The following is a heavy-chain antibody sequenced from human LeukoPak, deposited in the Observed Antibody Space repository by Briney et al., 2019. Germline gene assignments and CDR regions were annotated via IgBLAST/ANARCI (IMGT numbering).Heavy chain of an antibody. J-gene: IGHJ3*02. D-gene: IGHD2-15*01. V-gene: IGHV1-69*06. CDR2: IIPIFGTA. CDR3: ARTYCSGGSCPHDVFDI. Sequence: SVKVSCKASGGTFSSCAISWVRQAPGQGLEWMGGIIPIFGTANYAQKFQGRVTITADKSTSTAYMELSSLRSEDTAVYYCARTYCSGGSCPHDVFDIWGQGTMVTVSS. CDR1: GGTFSSCA.